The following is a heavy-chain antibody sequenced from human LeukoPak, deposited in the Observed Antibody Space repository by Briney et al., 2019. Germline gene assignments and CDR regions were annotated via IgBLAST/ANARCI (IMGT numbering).Heavy chain of an antibody. Sequence: ASVKVSCKASGGTFSSYAISWVRQAPGQGLEWMGRIIPILGIANYAQKFQGRVTITADKSTSTAYMELSSQRSEDTAVYYCASDGGSYRRPLDYWGQGTLVTVSS. V-gene: IGHV1-69*04. J-gene: IGHJ4*02. CDR2: IIPILGIA. CDR3: ASDGGSYRRPLDY. D-gene: IGHD1-26*01. CDR1: GGTFSSYA.